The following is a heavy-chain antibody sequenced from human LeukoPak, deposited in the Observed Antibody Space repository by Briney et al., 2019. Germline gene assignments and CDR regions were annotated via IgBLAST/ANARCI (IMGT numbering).Heavy chain of an antibody. CDR2: ISYDGTDK. CDR1: GFTFSDYA. J-gene: IGHJ4*02. D-gene: IGHD3-9*01. CDR3: ARAELRYFDWFPFDY. V-gene: IGHV3-30*04. Sequence: PGRSLRLSCAASGFTFSDYAMHWVRQAPGMGLEWVALISYDGTDKYYADSVKGRFTISRDNSKSTLYLQMNSLRAEDTAVYYCARAELRYFDWFPFDYWGQGTLVTVSS.